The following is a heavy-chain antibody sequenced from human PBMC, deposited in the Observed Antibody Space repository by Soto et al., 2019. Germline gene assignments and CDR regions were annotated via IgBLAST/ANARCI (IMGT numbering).Heavy chain of an antibody. V-gene: IGHV1-69*13. D-gene: IGHD1-7*01. Sequence: SVKVSCKASGGTFSSYAISWVQQAPGQGLEWMGGIIPIFGTANYAQKFQGRVTITADESTSTAYMELSSLRSEDTAVYYCATGGNWNYDWFDTWGQGTLVTVSS. CDR2: IIPIFGTA. CDR1: GGTFSSYA. J-gene: IGHJ5*02. CDR3: ATGGNWNYDWFDT.